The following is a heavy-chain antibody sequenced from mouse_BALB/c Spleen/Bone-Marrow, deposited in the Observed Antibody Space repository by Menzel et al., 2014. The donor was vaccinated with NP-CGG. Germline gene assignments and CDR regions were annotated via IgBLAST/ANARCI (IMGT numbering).Heavy chain of an antibody. CDR1: DSEVFPIAY. CDR2: ILPNIGST. D-gene: IGHD1-1*02. Sequence: QVQLKQSGSELRSPGSSVKLSCKDFDSEVFPIAYMSWVRQKPGHGFEWIGDILPNIGSTFYGEKFEDKTTLDADTVSNTAYLELNNLTSEDSAIYYCAGGGGGSVTWFAFWGQGTLVTVSA. V-gene: IGHV15-2*02. J-gene: IGHJ3*01. CDR3: AGGGGGSVTWFAF.